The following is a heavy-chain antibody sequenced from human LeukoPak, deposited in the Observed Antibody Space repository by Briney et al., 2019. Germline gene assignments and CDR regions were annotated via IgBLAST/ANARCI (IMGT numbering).Heavy chain of an antibody. CDR1: GGSVSSSNW. CDR2: IYHSGST. D-gene: IGHD1-26*01. V-gene: IGHV4-4*02. CDR3: ARVSSGATTVDY. Sequence: PSETLSLTCTVSGGSVSSSNWWSWVRQPPGKGLEWIGEIYHSGSTNYNPSLKSRVTISVDKSKNQFTLKLSSVTAADTAVYYCARVSSGATTVDYWGQGTLVTVSS. J-gene: IGHJ4*02.